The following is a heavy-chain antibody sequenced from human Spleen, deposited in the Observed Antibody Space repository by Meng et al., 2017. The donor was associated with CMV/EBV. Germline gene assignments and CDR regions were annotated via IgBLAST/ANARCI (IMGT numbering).Heavy chain of an antibody. CDR3: ARGWTLAWFGP. D-gene: IGHD2-15*01. V-gene: IGHV1-46*01. J-gene: IGHJ5*02. CDR2: INPSGGST. Sequence: DSVKVSCKASGYTFTSYYMHWVRQAPGQGLEWMGIINPSGGSTSYAQKFQGRVTMTRDTYTSTVYMGLSSLRSEDTAVYYCARGWTLAWFGPWGQGTRVTVSS. CDR1: GYTFTSYY.